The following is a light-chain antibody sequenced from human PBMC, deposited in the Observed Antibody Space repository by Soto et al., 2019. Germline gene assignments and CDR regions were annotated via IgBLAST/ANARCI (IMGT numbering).Light chain of an antibody. CDR3: CSYAGSSSKWV. V-gene: IGLV2-23*01. CDR1: SSDVGSYNH. CDR2: EGS. Sequence: QSALTQPASVSGSPGQSITISCTGTSSDVGSYNHVSWYQQHPGKAPKLMIYEGSKRPSGVSNRFSGSKSGKTASLTISGLQAEDEADYYCCSYAGSSSKWVFGGGTKLTVL. J-gene: IGLJ3*02.